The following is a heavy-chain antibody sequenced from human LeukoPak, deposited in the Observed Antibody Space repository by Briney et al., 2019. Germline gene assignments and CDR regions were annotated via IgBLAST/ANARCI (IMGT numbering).Heavy chain of an antibody. CDR1: GFTFDDYA. CDR2: ISWNSGSI. CDR3: ARDEPASYCSGASCRTYAMDV. D-gene: IGHD2-15*01. V-gene: IGHV3-9*01. Sequence: PGRSLRLSCAASGFTFDDYAMHWVRQAPGKGMEWVSGISWNSGSIGYADSVKGRFTISRDNAKNSLYLQMNTLRPEDTAVYYCARDEPASYCSGASCRTYAMDVWGQGTTVTVSS. J-gene: IGHJ6*02.